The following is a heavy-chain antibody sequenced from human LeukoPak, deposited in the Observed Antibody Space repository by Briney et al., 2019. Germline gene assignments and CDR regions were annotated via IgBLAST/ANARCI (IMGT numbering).Heavy chain of an antibody. CDR1: GGSINSSGYF. D-gene: IGHD6-19*01. J-gene: IGHJ4*02. Sequence: PSETLSLTCTVSGGSINSSGYFWGWIRQPPGKGLEWIGTIYYSGSTYYNPSLRSRITISVDTSRNQFSLKLSSVTAADTAMFYCARQGSHSSGRSLDYWGQGTLVTVSS. CDR2: IYYSGST. V-gene: IGHV4-39*01. CDR3: ARQGSHSSGRSLDY.